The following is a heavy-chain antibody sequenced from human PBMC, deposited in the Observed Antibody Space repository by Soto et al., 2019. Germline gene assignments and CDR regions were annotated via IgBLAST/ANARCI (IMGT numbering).Heavy chain of an antibody. CDR3: TTIGSSWGA. D-gene: IGHD6-13*01. Sequence: EVQLVESGGGLVKPGGSLRLSCAASSFTFSNAWMNWVPQAPGRGREWVGRIKSKTDGGTIDYAAPVKGRFTISRDDSNNKLFLQMNSMKTEEKAMYYCTTIGSSWGAWGQGTLVTVSS. J-gene: IGHJ1*01. CDR1: SFTFSNAW. V-gene: IGHV3-15*07. CDR2: IKSKTDGGTI.